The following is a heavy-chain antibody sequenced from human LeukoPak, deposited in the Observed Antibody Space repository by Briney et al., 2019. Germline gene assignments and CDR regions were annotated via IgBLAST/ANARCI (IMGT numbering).Heavy chain of an antibody. J-gene: IGHJ5*02. CDR1: GFTFSSYS. D-gene: IGHD3-22*01. V-gene: IGHV3-21*01. CDR2: ISSSSSYI. Sequence: PGGSLRLSCAASGFTFSSYSMNWVRQAPGKGLEWVSSISSSSSYIYYADSVKGRFTISRDNAKNSLYLQMNSLRAEDTAVYYCARDQGPYYDSSSGPPLEHWGQGTLVTVSS. CDR3: ARDQGPYYDSSSGPPLEH.